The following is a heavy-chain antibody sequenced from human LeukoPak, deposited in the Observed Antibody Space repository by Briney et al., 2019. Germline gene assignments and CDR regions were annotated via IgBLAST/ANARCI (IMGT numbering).Heavy chain of an antibody. CDR1: GFTFSSFT. CDR2: IWYDGSNK. CDR3: ARGASIVVVPADYYGMDV. D-gene: IGHD2-21*01. J-gene: IGHJ6*02. V-gene: IGHV3-33*08. Sequence: GGSLRLSCAASGFTFSSFTVHWVRQAPGKGLEWVAVIWYDGSNKYYADSVKGRFTISRDNSKNTLYLQMNSLRAEDTAVYYCARGASIVVVPADYYGMDVWGQGTTVTVSS.